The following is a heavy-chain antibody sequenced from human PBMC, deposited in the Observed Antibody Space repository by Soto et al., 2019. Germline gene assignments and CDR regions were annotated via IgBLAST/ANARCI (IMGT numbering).Heavy chain of an antibody. CDR3: ARQCRGVTCHWFVP. CDR1: GGSISSYY. D-gene: IGHD2-15*01. Sequence: SETLSLTCTVSGGSISSYYWSWIRQPPGKGLEWIGYFYYSGSTYYNPSLKSRVTISVDTSKNQFSLTLTSVTAADTAVYYCARQCRGVTCHWFVPWGQGTLVTSPQ. V-gene: IGHV4-59*04. CDR2: FYYSGST. J-gene: IGHJ5*02.